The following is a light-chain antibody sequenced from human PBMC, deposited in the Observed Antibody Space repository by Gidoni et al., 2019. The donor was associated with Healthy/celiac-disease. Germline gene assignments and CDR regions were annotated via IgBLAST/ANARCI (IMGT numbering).Light chain of an antibody. Sequence: QSVLTQPPSAYGNPGQRVTISCSGSSSNIGSNTVNWYQQLPGTAPKLLIYSNNQRPSGVPDRFSGSKSGTSASLAISGLQSEDEADYYCAAWDDSLNGVVFGGGTKLTVL. J-gene: IGLJ2*01. CDR3: AAWDDSLNGVV. CDR2: SNN. CDR1: SSNIGSNT. V-gene: IGLV1-44*01.